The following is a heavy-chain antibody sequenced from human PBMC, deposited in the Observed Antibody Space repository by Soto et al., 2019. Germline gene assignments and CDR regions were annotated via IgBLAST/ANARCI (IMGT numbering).Heavy chain of an antibody. J-gene: IGHJ6*02. V-gene: IGHV3-33*01. CDR2: VWYDGGNK. CDR1: GFTFSSYG. D-gene: IGHD5-12*01. Sequence: QVQLVESGGGVVQPGRSLRLSCAASGFTFSSYGMHWVRQAPGKGLEWVALVWYDGGNKYYADSVKGRFTISRDNSKNTLYLQMNSLRDEDTGVYYCVRAAGYSGNDYVYYYGMDVWGQGTTVNVSS. CDR3: VRAAGYSGNDYVYYYGMDV.